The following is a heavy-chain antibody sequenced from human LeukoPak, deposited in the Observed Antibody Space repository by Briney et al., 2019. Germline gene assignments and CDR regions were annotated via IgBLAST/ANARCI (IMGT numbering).Heavy chain of an antibody. J-gene: IGHJ3*02. CDR1: GFTFSDYY. D-gene: IGHD3-22*01. Sequence: GGSLRLSCAASGFTFSDYYMSWIRQAPGKGLEWVSYISSSSSYTNYADSVKGRFTISRDNAKNSLYLQMNSLRAEDTAVYYCARDQYRAGDDSSGAPHAFDIWGQGTVVTVS. CDR2: ISSSSSYT. CDR3: ARDQYRAGDDSSGAPHAFDI. V-gene: IGHV3-11*06.